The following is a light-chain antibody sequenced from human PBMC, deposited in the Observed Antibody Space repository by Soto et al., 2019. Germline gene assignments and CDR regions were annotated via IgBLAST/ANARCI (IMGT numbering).Light chain of an antibody. Sequence: DIQMTQSPSTLSASVGDGVTIPCRASQSIGSELDSHQQKPVKAPKLLIYKATTLQRGVPSRFGGSRSGTDFSLTISSLPPVDSETYDGQHYNDFQYTFGQGTTVE. J-gene: IGKJ2*01. CDR3: QHYNDFQYT. CDR1: QSIGSE. CDR2: KAT. V-gene: IGKV1-5*03.